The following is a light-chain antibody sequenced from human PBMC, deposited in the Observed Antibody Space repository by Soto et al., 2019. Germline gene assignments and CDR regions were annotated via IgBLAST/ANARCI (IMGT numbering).Light chain of an antibody. CDR3: QQYGGSPRT. CDR2: GVS. Sequence: IVLTQSPGTLSLSPGEKATLSCRASQSVGDTFLSWYQQKPGLAPRLLIYGVSNRATGIPARFSGRGSRTDFTLTISRLEPEDFAVYYCQQYGGSPRTFGQGTKVDIK. J-gene: IGKJ1*01. CDR1: QSVGDTF. V-gene: IGKV3-20*01.